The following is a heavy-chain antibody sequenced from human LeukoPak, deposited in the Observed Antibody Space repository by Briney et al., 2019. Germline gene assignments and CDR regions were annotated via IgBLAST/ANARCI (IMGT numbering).Heavy chain of an antibody. CDR2: IYYSGST. Sequence: SETLSLTCTVSGGSISSYYWSWIRQPPGKGLEWIGYIYYSGSTNYNPSLKSRVTISVDTSKNQFSLKLSSVTAADTAVYYCARTREWYYGSGSLYGMDVWGQGTTVTVSS. V-gene: IGHV4-59*01. J-gene: IGHJ6*02. CDR1: GGSISSYY. D-gene: IGHD3-10*01. CDR3: ARTREWYYGSGSLYGMDV.